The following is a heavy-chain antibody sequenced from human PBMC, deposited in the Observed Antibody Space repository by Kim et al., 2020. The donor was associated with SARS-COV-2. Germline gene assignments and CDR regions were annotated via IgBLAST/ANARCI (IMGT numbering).Heavy chain of an antibody. CDR3: ARRETRDGYNFLDY. J-gene: IGHJ4*02. CDR2: IIPIFGTA. D-gene: IGHD5-12*01. Sequence: SVKVSCKASGGTFSSYAISWVRQAPGQGLEWMGGIIPIFGTANYAQKFQGRVTITADESTSTAYMELSSLRSEDTAVYYCARRETRDGYNFLDYWGQGTLVTVSS. CDR1: GGTFSSYA. V-gene: IGHV1-69*13.